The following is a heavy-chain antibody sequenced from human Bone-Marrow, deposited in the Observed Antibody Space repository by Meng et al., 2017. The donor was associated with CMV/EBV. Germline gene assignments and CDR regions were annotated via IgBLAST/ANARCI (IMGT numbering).Heavy chain of an antibody. CDR2: TRNKANSYTT. V-gene: IGHV3-72*01. CDR1: GCTLSDYY. CDR3: ARGRGAWDSYDI. Sequence: GESLKIYCAASGCTLSDYYMDWVRQAPGRGLEWVARTRNKANSYTTEYAASAKGRFTISRDASKNSLNLQMNSLTTEDTALYYCARGRGAWDSYDIWGQGTLVTVSS. J-gene: IGHJ3*02.